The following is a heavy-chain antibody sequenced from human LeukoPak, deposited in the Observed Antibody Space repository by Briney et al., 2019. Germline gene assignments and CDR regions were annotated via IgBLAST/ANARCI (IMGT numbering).Heavy chain of an antibody. J-gene: IGHJ6*02. D-gene: IGHD3-10*01. CDR2: INPNSGGT. Sequence: GSVNVSCKASGYTFTGDYMHWVRQAPGQGLEWMGWINPNSGGTNYAQKFQGRGTMTRDTSISTAYMELSRLRSDDTAVYYCARDRDHITMVRGVIVHYYYGMDVWGQGTTVTVSS. V-gene: IGHV1-2*02. CDR3: ARDRDHITMVRGVIVHYYYGMDV. CDR1: GYTFTGDY.